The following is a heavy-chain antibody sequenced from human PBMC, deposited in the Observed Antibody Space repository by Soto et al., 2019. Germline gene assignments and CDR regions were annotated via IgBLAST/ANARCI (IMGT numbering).Heavy chain of an antibody. CDR3: AKEPYSSFVLGTFHY. CDR2: SSGSGGTT. Sequence: EVQLLVSGGGLVQPGGSLRLSCAASGFTFKSYAMSWVRQPPGKGLEWVSGSSGSGGTTYHADSVKGRFTISRDNSKNTLYLQMNSLRVEDTAVYYCAKEPYSSFVLGTFHYWGQGALVTVSS. V-gene: IGHV3-23*01. J-gene: IGHJ4*02. CDR1: GFTFKSYA. D-gene: IGHD6-19*01.